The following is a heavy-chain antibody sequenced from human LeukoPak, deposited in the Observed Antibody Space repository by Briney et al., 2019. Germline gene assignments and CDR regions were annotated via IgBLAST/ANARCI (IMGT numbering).Heavy chain of an antibody. D-gene: IGHD5-18*01. CDR3: ARHPWIQLGFDYMDV. CDR1: GGSISSSSYY. V-gene: IGHV4-39*01. CDR2: IYYSGST. J-gene: IGHJ6*03. Sequence: PSETLSLTCTVSGGSISSSSYYWGWIRQPPGKGLQWIGTIYYSGSTYYNPSLKSRVTISVDTSENHFSLRLSSVTAADTAVYHCARHPWIQLGFDYMDVWGKGTTVTVSS.